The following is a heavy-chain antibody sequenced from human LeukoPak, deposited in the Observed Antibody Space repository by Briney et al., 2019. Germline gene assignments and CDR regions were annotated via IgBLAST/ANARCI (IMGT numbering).Heavy chain of an antibody. CDR1: GGSISSGSYY. D-gene: IGHD3-3*01. CDR3: AREYYYDFWSGGEGWFDP. Sequence: NPSETLSLTCTVSGGSISSGSYYWSWIRQPAGKGLEWIGRIYTSGSTNYNPSLKSRVTISVDTSKNQFSLKLSSVSAADTAVYYCAREYYYDFWSGGEGWFDPWGQGTLVAVSS. V-gene: IGHV4-61*02. CDR2: IYTSGST. J-gene: IGHJ5*02.